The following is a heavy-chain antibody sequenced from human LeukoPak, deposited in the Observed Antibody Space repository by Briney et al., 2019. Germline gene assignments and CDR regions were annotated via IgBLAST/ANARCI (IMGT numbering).Heavy chain of an antibody. CDR2: FDPEDGET. CDR3: ATKLRGYSGYDSYWYFDL. D-gene: IGHD5-12*01. CDR1: GYTLTELS. V-gene: IGHV1-24*01. Sequence: ASVKVSCKVSGYTLTELSMHWVRQAPGKGLEWMGGFDPEDGETIYAQKFQGRVTMTEDTSTDTAYMELSSLRSEDTAVYYCATKLRGYSGYDSYWYFDLWAVAPWSLSPQ. J-gene: IGHJ2*01.